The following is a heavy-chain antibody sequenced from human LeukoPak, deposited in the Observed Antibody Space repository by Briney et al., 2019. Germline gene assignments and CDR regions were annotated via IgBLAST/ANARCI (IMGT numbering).Heavy chain of an antibody. CDR3: ARHLPGYSFNWFDP. Sequence: GESLKISCQASGYSFINYWIVWVRQMPGRGLEWMGIIYPHDSNTKYSPSFQGQVTISADKSISTAYLQWSSLKASDTAMYYCARHLPGYSFNWFDPWGQGTLVTVSS. V-gene: IGHV5-51*01. J-gene: IGHJ5*02. D-gene: IGHD2-15*01. CDR1: GYSFINYW. CDR2: IYPHDSNT.